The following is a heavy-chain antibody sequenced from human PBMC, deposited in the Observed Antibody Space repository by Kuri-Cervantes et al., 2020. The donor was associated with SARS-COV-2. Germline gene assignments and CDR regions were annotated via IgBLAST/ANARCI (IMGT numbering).Heavy chain of an antibody. CDR2: ISSSRSYI. V-gene: IGHV3-21*01. Sequence: GGSLRLSCAASGFTFSRFWMIWVSQTPGKGLEWVSSISSSRSYIYYADSEKGRFTISRDNAKNSLYLQMNSLRAEDTAVYYCARDWAGTEGFDAFDIWGQGTMVTVSS. CDR3: ARDWAGTEGFDAFDI. J-gene: IGHJ3*02. D-gene: IGHD3/OR15-3a*01. CDR1: GFTFSRFW.